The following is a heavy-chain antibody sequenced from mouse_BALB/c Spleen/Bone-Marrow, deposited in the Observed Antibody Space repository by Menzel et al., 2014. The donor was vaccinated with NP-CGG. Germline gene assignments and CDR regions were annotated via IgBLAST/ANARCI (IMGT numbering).Heavy chain of an antibody. CDR3: ARDDDSYAMDY. V-gene: IGHV2-9*02. Sequence: QVQLKDSGPGLVAPSQSLSITCTVSGFSLTSYSVHWVRQPPGKGLEWLGVIWASGSTNYNSALMSRLSISKDNSKSQVFLKMSSLQTDDTAMFYCARDDDSYAMDYWGQGASVTVSS. CDR2: IWASGST. D-gene: IGHD2-3*01. CDR1: GFSLTSYS. J-gene: IGHJ4*01.